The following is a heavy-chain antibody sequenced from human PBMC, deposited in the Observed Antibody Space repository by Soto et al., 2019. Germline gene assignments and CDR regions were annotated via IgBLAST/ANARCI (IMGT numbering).Heavy chain of an antibody. V-gene: IGHV4-59*01. CDR1: GGSISSYY. J-gene: IGHJ6*02. D-gene: IGHD3-16*02. CDR3: ARARGSYRDYRYGMDV. Sequence: SETLSLTCTVSGGSISSYYWSWIRQPPGKGLEWIGYIYYSGSTNYNPSLKSRVTISVDTSKNQFSLKLSSVTAADTAVYYCARARGSYRDYRYGMDVWGQGTTVTVSS. CDR2: IYYSGST.